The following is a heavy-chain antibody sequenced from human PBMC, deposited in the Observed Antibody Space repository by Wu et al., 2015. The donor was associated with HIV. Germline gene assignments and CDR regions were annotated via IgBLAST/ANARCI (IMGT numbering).Heavy chain of an antibody. D-gene: IGHD2-2*01. CDR2: IIPIFGTA. CDR1: GGTFSSYA. CDR3: AIQYCSSTSCYSRWFDP. Sequence: QVQLVQSGAEVKKPGSSVKVSCKASGGTFSSYAISWVRQAPGQGLEWMGGIIPIFGTANYAQKFQGRVTITTDESTSTAYMELSSLRSEDTAVYYCAIQYCSSTSCYSRWFDPWGQGTLVTVSS. V-gene: IGHV1-69*05. J-gene: IGHJ5*02.